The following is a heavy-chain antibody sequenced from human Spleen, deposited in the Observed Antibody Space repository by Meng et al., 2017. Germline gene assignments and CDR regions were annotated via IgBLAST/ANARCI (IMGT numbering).Heavy chain of an antibody. Sequence: ASVKVSCKPSGYNFPDYWLHWLRRAPGQGLEWMGRIDPKSGDTHYAQRFQGRVSMTGDTSISTAYVELSSLRSDDTAVYYCVRDENISLGKLFGDYWGQGTMVTVSS. CDR3: VRDENISLGKLFGDY. J-gene: IGHJ4*02. V-gene: IGHV1-2*06. D-gene: IGHD2-21*01. CDR2: IDPKSGDT. CDR1: GYNFPDYW.